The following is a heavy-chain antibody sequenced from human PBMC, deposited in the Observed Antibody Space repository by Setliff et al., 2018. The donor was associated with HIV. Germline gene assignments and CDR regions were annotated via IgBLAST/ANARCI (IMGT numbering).Heavy chain of an antibody. V-gene: IGHV4-4*09. J-gene: IGHJ4*02. CDR2: IYTSGSV. D-gene: IGHD2-21*02. Sequence: SETLSLTCTVSGGSISSYYWSWIRQPPGKGLEWIGYIYTSGSVNYNPSLNSRVTISVDTSKNQFSLKLTSVTAADTAVSYCARLSGDYYYFDYWGQGTLVTVSS. CDR1: GGSISSYY. CDR3: ARLSGDYYYFDY.